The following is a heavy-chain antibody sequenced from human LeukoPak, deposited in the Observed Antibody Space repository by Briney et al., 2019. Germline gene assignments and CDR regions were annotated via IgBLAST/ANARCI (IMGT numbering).Heavy chain of an antibody. CDR3: ARDRGHFHYYYYYGMDV. CDR2: ISAYNGNT. J-gene: IGHJ6*02. CDR1: GYTFTSYG. Sequence: ASVKVSCKASGYTFTSYGISWVRQAPGQGLEWMGWISAYNGNTNYAQKLQGRVTMTTDTSTSTAYMELRSLRSDDTAVYYCARDRGHFHYYYYYGMDVWGQGTTVTVSS. D-gene: IGHD3-3*02. V-gene: IGHV1-18*01.